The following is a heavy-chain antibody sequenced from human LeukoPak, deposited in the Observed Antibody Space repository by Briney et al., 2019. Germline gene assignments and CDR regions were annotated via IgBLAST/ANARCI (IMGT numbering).Heavy chain of an antibody. V-gene: IGHV1-18*01. CDR1: GYTFTSYG. D-gene: IGHD3-3*01. Sequence: ASVKVSCKASGYTFTSYGISWVRQAPGQGLKWMGWISAYNGNTNYAQKLQGRVTMTTDTSTSTAYMELRSLRSDDTAVYYCARGLGDFWSGPYYSDYWGQGTLVTVSS. CDR2: ISAYNGNT. J-gene: IGHJ4*02. CDR3: ARGLGDFWSGPYYSDY.